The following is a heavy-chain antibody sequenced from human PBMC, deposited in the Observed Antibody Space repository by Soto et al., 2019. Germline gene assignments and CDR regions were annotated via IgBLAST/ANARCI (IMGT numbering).Heavy chain of an antibody. J-gene: IGHJ3*02. CDR3: VRDRRLRGHPFDI. V-gene: IGHV3-74*03. CDR2: ISFDGTAT. Sequence: EVQLVESGGGLVQPGGSLRLSCAASGFSFSSSWMHWVRQAPGKGLVWVSRISFDGTATTSADAVKGRFIISRDNAKNTLFLQMHNLRADTAMYYCVRDRRLRGHPFDIWGQGTFVSVSS. D-gene: IGHD2-21*02. CDR1: GFSFSSSW.